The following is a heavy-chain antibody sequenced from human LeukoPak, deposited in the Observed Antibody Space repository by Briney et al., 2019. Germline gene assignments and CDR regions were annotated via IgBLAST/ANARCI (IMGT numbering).Heavy chain of an antibody. V-gene: IGHV4-59*08. CDR1: GGSISSYY. J-gene: IGHJ5*02. Sequence: SETLSLTCTVSGGSISSYYWSCIRQPPGKGLEWIGYIYYSGSTNYNPSLKSRVTISVDTSKNQFSLKLSSVTAADTAVYYCARQGYSSGPGWFDPWGQGTLVTVSS. CDR3: ARQGYSSGPGWFDP. CDR2: IYYSGST. D-gene: IGHD6-19*01.